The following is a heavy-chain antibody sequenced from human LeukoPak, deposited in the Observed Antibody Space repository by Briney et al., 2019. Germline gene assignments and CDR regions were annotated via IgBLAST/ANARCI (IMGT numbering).Heavy chain of an antibody. CDR1: GGSMTNYY. CDR3: ARVGSDGSYFDY. V-gene: IGHV4-4*07. CDR2: MYFSGRT. D-gene: IGHD1-26*01. Sequence: PSETLSLTCTVSGGSMTNYYWSWIRQPAGKGLEWLGRMYFSGRTHYNPSLKSRVTMSVDTSKNQFSLKVSSVTAADTAVYYCARVGSDGSYFDYWGQGTLVTVSS. J-gene: IGHJ4*02.